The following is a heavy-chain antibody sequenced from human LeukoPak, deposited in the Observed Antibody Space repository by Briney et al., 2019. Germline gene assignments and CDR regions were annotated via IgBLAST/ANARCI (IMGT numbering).Heavy chain of an antibody. CDR2: INHSGST. Sequence: PSETLSLTCAVYGGSFSGYYWSWIRQPPGKGLKWIGEINHSGSTNYNPSLKSRVTISVDTSKNQFSLKLSSVTAADKAVYYCARGYSSSWFANYFDYWGQGTLVTVSS. D-gene: IGHD6-13*01. V-gene: IGHV4-34*01. J-gene: IGHJ4*02. CDR1: GGSFSGYY. CDR3: ARGYSSSWFANYFDY.